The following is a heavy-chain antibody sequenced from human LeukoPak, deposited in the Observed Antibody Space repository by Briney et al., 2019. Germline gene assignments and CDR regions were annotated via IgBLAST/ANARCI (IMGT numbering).Heavy chain of an antibody. CDR3: ARENKGVAARPRGGYFDY. V-gene: IGHV4-30-2*01. D-gene: IGHD6-6*01. J-gene: IGHJ4*02. CDR2: IYRSRST. CDR1: GGSISSGGYY. Sequence: RPSETLSLTCTVSGGSISSGGYYWSWIRQPPGKGLEWIGYIYRSRSTYYNPSLKSRVTISVDRSKNQFSLKLSSVTAADTAVYYCARENKGVAARPRGGYFDYWGQGTLVTVSS.